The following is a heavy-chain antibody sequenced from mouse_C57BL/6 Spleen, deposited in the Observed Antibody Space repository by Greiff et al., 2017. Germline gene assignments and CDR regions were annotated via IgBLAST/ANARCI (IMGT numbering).Heavy chain of an antibody. Sequence: QVQLQQSGAELVRPGTSVKLSCKASGYTFTSYWMHWVKQRPGQGLEWIGVIDPSDSYTNYNQKFKGKATLTVDTSSSTAYMQLSSLTSEDSAVYYCARWPYGFDYWGQGTTLTVSS. J-gene: IGHJ2*01. CDR2: IDPSDSYT. V-gene: IGHV1-59*01. CDR1: GYTFTSYW. CDR3: ARWPYGFDY. D-gene: IGHD1-1*01.